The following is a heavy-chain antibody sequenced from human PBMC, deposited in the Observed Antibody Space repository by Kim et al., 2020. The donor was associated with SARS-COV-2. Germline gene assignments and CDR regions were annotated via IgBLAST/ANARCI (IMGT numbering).Heavy chain of an antibody. Sequence: PHLNSRVTISLDTSENQLSLKLSSVTAADTAMYYCAGGASAWYGLGWFDPWGQGALVTVSS. CDR3: AGGASAWYGLGWFDP. J-gene: IGHJ5*02. V-gene: IGHV4-59*09. D-gene: IGHD6-19*01.